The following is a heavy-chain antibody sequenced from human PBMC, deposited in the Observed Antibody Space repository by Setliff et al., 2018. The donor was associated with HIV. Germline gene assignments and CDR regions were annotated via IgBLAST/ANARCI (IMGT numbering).Heavy chain of an antibody. CDR1: GYSFTSYW. D-gene: IGHD1-26*01. CDR2: IYPADSDT. Sequence: PGESLKISCKGSGYSFTSYWIGWVRQMPGKGLEWMGIIYPADSDTRYSPSFQGQVTISADKSINTAYLQWSSLKASDTAMYYCARVPVGANDAFDIWGQGTMVTVSS. J-gene: IGHJ3*02. V-gene: IGHV5-51*01. CDR3: ARVPVGANDAFDI.